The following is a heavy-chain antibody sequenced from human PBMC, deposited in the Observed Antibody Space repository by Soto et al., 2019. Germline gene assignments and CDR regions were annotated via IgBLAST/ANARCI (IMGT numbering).Heavy chain of an antibody. CDR1: GGFLSESY. Sequence: SDTLSLTCAVYGGFLSESYLTWIRQPPGSGLEWIGEINHVGGTNYNPSLKSRVTMSVDTSQNQFSLRLFSVTAADTAMYFCVRIRYQLPSSVLWLDPWGQGTPVTVSS. V-gene: IGHV4-34*01. CDR2: INHVGGT. J-gene: IGHJ5*02. D-gene: IGHD3-16*01. CDR3: VRIRYQLPSSVLWLDP.